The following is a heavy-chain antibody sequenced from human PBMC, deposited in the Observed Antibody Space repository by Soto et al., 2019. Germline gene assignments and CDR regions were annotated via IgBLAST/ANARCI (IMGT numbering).Heavy chain of an antibody. D-gene: IGHD6-13*01. Sequence: PSETLSLTCTVSGGSISSSSYYWGWIRQHPRKGIEWIGSIYYSGNTNYNHSLKSRVTISVDTFKNQYSLKLSSVTAADKAVYCCARDSGQQQRYGMDVWGQGTTVTVSS. CDR3: ARDSGQQQRYGMDV. CDR2: IYYSGNT. J-gene: IGHJ6*02. CDR1: GGSISSSSYY. V-gene: IGHV4-39*07.